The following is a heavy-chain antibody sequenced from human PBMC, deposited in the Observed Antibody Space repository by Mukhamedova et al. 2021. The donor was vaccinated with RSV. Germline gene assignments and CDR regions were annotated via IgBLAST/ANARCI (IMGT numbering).Heavy chain of an antibody. V-gene: IGHV3-23*01. J-gene: IGHJ4*02. D-gene: IGHD4-17*01. CDR3: AKRDGFY. CDR2: ISGSGCTT. Sequence: GLEWVSGISGSGCTTYYADSVKGRCTISRDNSKNTLYLQMNSLRAEDTALYYCAKRDGFYWGQGTLVTVSS.